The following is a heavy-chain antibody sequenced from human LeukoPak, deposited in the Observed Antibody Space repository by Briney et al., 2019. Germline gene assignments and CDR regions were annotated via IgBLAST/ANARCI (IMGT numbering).Heavy chain of an antibody. CDR3: AKTPGDYPGGVDY. CDR1: GFTFSSYA. CDR2: ISGSGGST. D-gene: IGHD4-17*01. V-gene: IGHV3-23*01. J-gene: IGHJ4*02. Sequence: PGGSLRLSCAASGFTFSSYAMSWGRQAPGKGLEWVSAISGSGGSTYYADSVKGRFTISRDNSKNTLYLQMNSLSAEDTAVYYCAKTPGDYPGGVDYWGQGTLVTVSP.